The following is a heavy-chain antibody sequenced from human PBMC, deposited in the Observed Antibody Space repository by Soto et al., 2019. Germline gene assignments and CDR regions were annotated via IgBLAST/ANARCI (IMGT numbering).Heavy chain of an antibody. D-gene: IGHD6-25*01. Sequence: SETLSLTCTVSGGSISSYYWSWIRQPPGKGLEWIGYIYYSGSTNYNPSLKSRVTISVDTSNNQFSLKLSSVTAADTAVYYCARGRQRLAYYGMGVWRRGTTVAVSS. J-gene: IGHJ6*01. CDR1: GGSISSYY. CDR2: IYYSGST. V-gene: IGHV4-59*01. CDR3: ARGRQRLAYYGMGV.